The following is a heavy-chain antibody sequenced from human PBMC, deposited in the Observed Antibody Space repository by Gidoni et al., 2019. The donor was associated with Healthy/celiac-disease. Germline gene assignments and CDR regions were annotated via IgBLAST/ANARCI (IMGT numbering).Heavy chain of an antibody. V-gene: IGHV4-34*01. CDR3: ARDRRYYGSGSLYDY. CDR1: GGSFSGYY. D-gene: IGHD3-10*01. Sequence: QVQLQQWGAGLLKPSETLSLTCAVYGGSFSGYYWSWIRQPPGKGLEWIGEINHSGSTNYNPSLKSRVTISVDTSKNQFSLKLSSVTAADTAVYYCARDRRYYGSGSLYDYWGQGTLVTVSS. CDR2: INHSGST. J-gene: IGHJ4*02.